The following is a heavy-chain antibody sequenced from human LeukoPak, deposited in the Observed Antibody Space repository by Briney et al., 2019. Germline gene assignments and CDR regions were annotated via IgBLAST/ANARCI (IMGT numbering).Heavy chain of an antibody. Sequence: SETLSLTCTVSGGSISSYYWSWIRQPPGQGLEWIGYIYYSGSTNYNPSLKSRVTISVDTSKNQFSLKLSSVTAADTAVYYCARDPPGGIVVVPNWYFDLWGRGTLVTVSS. D-gene: IGHD2-2*01. CDR2: IYYSGST. J-gene: IGHJ2*01. V-gene: IGHV4-59*01. CDR3: ARDPPGGIVVVPNWYFDL. CDR1: GGSISSYY.